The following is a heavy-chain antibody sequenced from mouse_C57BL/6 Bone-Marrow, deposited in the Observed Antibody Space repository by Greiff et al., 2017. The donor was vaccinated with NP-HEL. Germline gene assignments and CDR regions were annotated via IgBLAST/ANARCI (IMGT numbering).Heavy chain of an antibody. CDR3: ARRWGSSYWYFDV. CDR1: GYTFTSYG. Sequence: QVQLQQSGAELARPGASVKLSCKASGYTFTSYGISWVKQRTGQGLEWIGEIYPRSGNTYYNEKFKGKATLTADKSSSTAYMELRSLTSEDSAVYFCARRWGSSYWYFDVWGTGTTVTVSS. D-gene: IGHD1-1*01. J-gene: IGHJ1*03. V-gene: IGHV1-81*01. CDR2: IYPRSGNT.